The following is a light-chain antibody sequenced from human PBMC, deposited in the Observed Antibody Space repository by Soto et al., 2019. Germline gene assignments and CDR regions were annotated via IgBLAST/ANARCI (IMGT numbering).Light chain of an antibody. V-gene: IGKV1-13*02. CDR1: QGISSA. Sequence: AMHVSQTPSSLSASVGDTVTITCRASQGISSAFAWYQQKPGKVPRLLIYDVFNLQSGVPSRFSGSGSGTDFTLTISRLQPEDFATYYCQQLETYPLTFGQGTRLESK. CDR3: QQLETYPLT. J-gene: IGKJ5*01. CDR2: DVF.